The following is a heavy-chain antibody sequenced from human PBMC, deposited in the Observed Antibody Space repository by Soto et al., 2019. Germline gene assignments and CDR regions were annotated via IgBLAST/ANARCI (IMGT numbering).Heavy chain of an antibody. V-gene: IGHV1-2*04. CDR2: VVPKIGNI. Sequence: GASVKVSCKAPGGTFSSYSINWVRQAPGQGLEWMGRVVPKIGNINYAQKFQGWVTMTRDTSISTAYMELSRLRSDDTAVYYCAREWGGDYYYYGMDVWGQGTTVTVSS. D-gene: IGHD3-10*01. CDR1: GGTFSSYS. CDR3: AREWGGDYYYYGMDV. J-gene: IGHJ6*02.